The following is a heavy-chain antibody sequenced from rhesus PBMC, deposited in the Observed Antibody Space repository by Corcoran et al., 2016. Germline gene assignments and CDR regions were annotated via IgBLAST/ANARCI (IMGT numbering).Heavy chain of an antibody. V-gene: IGHV1S9*01. Sequence: QVQLVQSGAEVKKPGASVKLSCKASGYILTSDYIKWVRQAPEQVLDWMGWIPPSHGNTGYAQKFQGRLTMTRDTSTSTAYMELTSLGSEDPAVYYCAREDAAGYDAFDFWGQGLRVTVSS. D-gene: IGHD6-31*01. CDR3: AREDAAGYDAFDF. CDR2: IPPSHGNT. J-gene: IGHJ3*01. CDR1: GYILTSDY.